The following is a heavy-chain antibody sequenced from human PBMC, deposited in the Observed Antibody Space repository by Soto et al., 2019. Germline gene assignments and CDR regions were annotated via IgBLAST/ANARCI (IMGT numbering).Heavy chain of an antibody. J-gene: IGHJ4*02. CDR1: GFTFSSYG. V-gene: IGHV3-30*03. CDR2: ISYDGSNK. CDR3: ASQKYSGFDY. D-gene: IGHD5-12*01. Sequence: QVQLVESGGGVVQPGRSLRLSCAASGFTFSSYGMHWVRQAPGKGLEWVAVISYDGSNKYYADSVKGRFTISRDNSKNTLYLQMNSLRAEDTAVYYCASQKYSGFDYWGQGTLVTVSS.